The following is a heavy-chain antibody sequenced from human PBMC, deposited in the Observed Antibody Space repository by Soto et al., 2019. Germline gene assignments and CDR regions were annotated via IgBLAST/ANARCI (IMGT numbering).Heavy chain of an antibody. CDR2: IYYSGST. D-gene: IGHD1-26*01. J-gene: IGHJ5*01. CDR3: ARLIGNSWLDS. V-gene: IGHV4-59*08. CDR1: GGSISSYY. Sequence: SETLSLTCTVSGGSISSYYWSWIRQPPGKGLEWIGYIYYSGSTNYNPSLKSRVTISVDTSNNQVSLQLNSVTPDDTAVYYCARLIGNSWLDSWGQGTLVTVSS.